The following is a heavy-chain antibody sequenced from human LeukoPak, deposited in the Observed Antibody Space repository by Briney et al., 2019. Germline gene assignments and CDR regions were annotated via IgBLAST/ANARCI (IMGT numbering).Heavy chain of an antibody. D-gene: IGHD2-21*02. CDR2: IVPSSGAT. Sequence: GASVPVSCMASGYTFSVYYIHWLRQAPGKGLEWMGWIVPSSGATNYAQNFQGRVTMTRDASITTAYMELSSLTYDDTAIYYCARGVLLQGRGAFDIWGQGAMVTVSS. CDR1: GYTFSVYY. CDR3: ARGVLLQGRGAFDI. V-gene: IGHV1-2*02. J-gene: IGHJ3*02.